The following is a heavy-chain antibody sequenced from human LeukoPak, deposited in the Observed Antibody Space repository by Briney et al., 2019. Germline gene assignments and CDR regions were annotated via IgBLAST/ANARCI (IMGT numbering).Heavy chain of an antibody. CDR2: ISGSGGST. CDR1: GFTFSNYA. CDR3: AKGPRSYIVVVPAAKYFDY. Sequence: GGSLRLSCAASGFTFSNYAMSWVRQAPGKGLEWVSAISGSGGSTYYADSVKGRFTISRDNSKNTLYLQMNSLRAEDTAVYYCAKGPRSYIVVVPAAKYFDYWGQGTLVTVSS. V-gene: IGHV3-23*01. D-gene: IGHD2-2*01. J-gene: IGHJ4*02.